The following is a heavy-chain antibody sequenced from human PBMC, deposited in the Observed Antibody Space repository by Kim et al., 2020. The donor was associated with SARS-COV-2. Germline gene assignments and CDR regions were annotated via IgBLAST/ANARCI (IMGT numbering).Heavy chain of an antibody. D-gene: IGHD3-16*01. Sequence: GGSLRLSCGASGFTFSNNAMNWVRQAPGKGLEWVSAISGSGGSTFYADSVKGRFTISRDNSKNTLYLQMNSLRAEDTAVYYCAKDQFGGATDYWGQGTLVTVSS. CDR1: GFTFSNNA. J-gene: IGHJ4*02. V-gene: IGHV3-23*01. CDR3: AKDQFGGATDY. CDR2: ISGSGGST.